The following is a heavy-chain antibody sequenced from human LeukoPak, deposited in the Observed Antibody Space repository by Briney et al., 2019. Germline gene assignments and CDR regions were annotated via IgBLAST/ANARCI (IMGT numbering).Heavy chain of an antibody. J-gene: IGHJ4*02. V-gene: IGHV3-23*01. Sequence: GGSLTLSCAASGFTFSSYAMTWVRQAPGKGLEWVSAISVGGYNTHYAHSVKGRFTISRDNSRNTLYLQMNGLRAEDTAVYHCARAVATTSYYFDSWGQGSLVTVSS. CDR2: ISVGGYNT. CDR1: GFTFSSYA. D-gene: IGHD5-12*01. CDR3: ARAVATTSYYFDS.